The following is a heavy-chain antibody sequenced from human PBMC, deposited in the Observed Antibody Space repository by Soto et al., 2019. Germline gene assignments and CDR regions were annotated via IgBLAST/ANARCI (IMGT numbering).Heavy chain of an antibody. D-gene: IGHD5-12*01. V-gene: IGHV1-3*01. J-gene: IGHJ5*02. CDR1: GYTFTSYA. CDR2: INAGNGNT. CDR3: AREGVEMATPGLGGWFDP. Sequence: GASVKVSCKASGYTFTSYAMHWVRQAPGQRLEWMGWINAGNGNTKYSQKFQGRVTITRDTSASTAYMELSSLRSEDTAVYYCAREGVEMATPGLGGWFDPWGQGTLVTVSS.